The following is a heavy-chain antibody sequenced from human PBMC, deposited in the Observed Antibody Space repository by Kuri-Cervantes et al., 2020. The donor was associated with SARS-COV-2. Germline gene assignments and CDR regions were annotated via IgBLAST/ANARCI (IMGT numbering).Heavy chain of an antibody. CDR1: GFTVTGNY. Sequence: GESLKISCAASGFTVTGNYMNWVRQAPGKGLEWVSAISGSGGSTYYADSVKGRFTISRDNSKNTLYLQMNSLRAEDTAVYYCARDRDYYGSGSWNYWGQGTLVTVSS. D-gene: IGHD3-10*01. V-gene: IGHV3-66*02. CDR2: ISGSGGST. CDR3: ARDRDYYGSGSWNY. J-gene: IGHJ4*02.